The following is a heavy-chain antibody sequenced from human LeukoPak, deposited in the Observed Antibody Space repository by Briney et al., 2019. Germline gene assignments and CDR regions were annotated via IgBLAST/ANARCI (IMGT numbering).Heavy chain of an antibody. V-gene: IGHV3-15*01. CDR3: TTEVLWFGEKGLKDY. Sequence: GGSLRLSCAASGFTFSNAWMSWVRQAPGKGLEWVGRIKSKTDGGTTDYAAPVKGRFTISRDDSKNTLYLQMNSLKTEDTAVHYCTTEVLWFGEKGLKDYWGQGTLVTVSS. J-gene: IGHJ4*02. D-gene: IGHD3-10*01. CDR2: IKSKTDGGTT. CDR1: GFTFSNAW.